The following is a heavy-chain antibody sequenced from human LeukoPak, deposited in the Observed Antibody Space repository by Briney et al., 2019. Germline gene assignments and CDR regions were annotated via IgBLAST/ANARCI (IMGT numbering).Heavy chain of an antibody. D-gene: IGHD3-3*01. V-gene: IGHV3-30*03. Sequence: PGGSLRLSCAASEFTFSSYAMHWVRQAPGKGLEWVAVILYDGSNKKYADSVKGRFTISRDNSKNTLYLQMNSLRAEDTAIYYCARDERLLSFLKWGQGTLVTVSS. J-gene: IGHJ4*02. CDR2: ILYDGSNK. CDR1: EFTFSSYA. CDR3: ARDERLLSFLK.